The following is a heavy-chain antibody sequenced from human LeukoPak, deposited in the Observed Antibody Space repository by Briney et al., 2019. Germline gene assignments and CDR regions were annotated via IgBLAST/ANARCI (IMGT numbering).Heavy chain of an antibody. CDR1: GGSISSFY. V-gene: IGHV4-59*08. CDR2: ISYSGST. CDR3: ARRYSAEGFDY. D-gene: IGHD1-26*01. Sequence: PSETLSLTCTVSGGSISSFYWSWIRQPPGKGLVWIGYISYSGSTNYNPSLKSRVTISVDTSKKQFSLRLSSVTAADTAVYYCARRYSAEGFDYWGQGTLVTVSS. J-gene: IGHJ4*02.